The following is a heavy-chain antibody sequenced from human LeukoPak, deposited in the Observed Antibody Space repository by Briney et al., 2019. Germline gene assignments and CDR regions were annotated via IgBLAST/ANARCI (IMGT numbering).Heavy chain of an antibody. V-gene: IGHV3-7*03. CDR2: IKLDGSEK. CDR3: ARDQYDTWSRRGNFDS. Sequence: GGSLRLSCAASGFTFSSHSMSWVRQAPGKGLEWVANIKLDGSEKNYVDSVKGRFTISRDNTKNSLYPQMNSLRAEDTAVFYCARDQYDTWSRRGNFDSWGQGTLVIVSS. J-gene: IGHJ4*02. CDR1: GFTFSSHS. D-gene: IGHD3-3*01.